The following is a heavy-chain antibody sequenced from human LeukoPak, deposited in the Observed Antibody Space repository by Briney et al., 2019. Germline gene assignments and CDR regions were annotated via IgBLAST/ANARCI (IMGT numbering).Heavy chain of an antibody. Sequence: GGSLRPSCAASGFTFSSYAMHWVRQAPGKGLEWVAVISCDGSNKYYADSVKGRFTISRDNSKNTLYLQMNSLRAEDTAVYYCASLLTDPYYYYYMDVWGKGTTVTVSS. V-gene: IGHV3-30-3*01. CDR3: ASLLTDPYYYYYMDV. CDR1: GFTFSSYA. D-gene: IGHD1-14*01. CDR2: ISCDGSNK. J-gene: IGHJ6*03.